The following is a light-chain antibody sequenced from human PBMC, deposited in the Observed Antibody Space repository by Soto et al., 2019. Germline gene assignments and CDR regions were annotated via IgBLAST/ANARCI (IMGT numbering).Light chain of an antibody. J-gene: IGKJ2*01. CDR2: KAS. CDR1: QSISSW. CDR3: QQYNRWYT. V-gene: IGKV1-5*03. Sequence: DIQMTQSPSTLSASVGDRVTITCRASQSISSWLAWYQQKPGKAPKLLIYKASSLESGVASRFSGSGSGTEFILTISSLQPDDFATYSRQQYNRWYTFGQGTKLEIK.